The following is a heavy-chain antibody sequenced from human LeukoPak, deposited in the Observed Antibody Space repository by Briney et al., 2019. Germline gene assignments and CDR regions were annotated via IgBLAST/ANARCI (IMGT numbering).Heavy chain of an antibody. CDR2: ISYDGSNT. V-gene: IGHV3-30-3*01. D-gene: IGHD2-15*01. Sequence: KGLEWVAIISYDGSNTYYADSVKGRFTISRDNSKNMLYLQMNSLTAEDTAVYYCARGQWSDIWGQGTMVTVSS. J-gene: IGHJ3*02. CDR3: ARGQWSDI.